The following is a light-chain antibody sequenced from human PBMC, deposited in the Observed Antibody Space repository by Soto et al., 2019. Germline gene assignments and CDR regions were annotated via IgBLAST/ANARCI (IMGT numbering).Light chain of an antibody. V-gene: IGLV1-40*01. CDR3: QSCETRPSDVV. CDR1: GSNIGAGYD. CDR2: ANN. J-gene: IGLJ2*01. Sequence: QSALTQPPSVSGAPGQSVTISCTGSGSNIGAGYDVHWYQQLPETAPKLLIYANNNRPSGVPARFSASKSGTSASLVITGLQAEDEAVYYCQSCETRPSDVVFGGGTQLTVL.